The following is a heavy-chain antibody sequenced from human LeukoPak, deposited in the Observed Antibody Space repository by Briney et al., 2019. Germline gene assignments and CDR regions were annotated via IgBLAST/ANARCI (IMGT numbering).Heavy chain of an antibody. J-gene: IGHJ4*02. CDR3: ARGVRQWLAHGVDY. CDR1: GGSFSGYY. V-gene: IGHV4-34*01. D-gene: IGHD6-19*01. CDR2: INHSGST. Sequence: SETLSLTCAVYGGSFSGYYWSWIRQPPGKGLEWMGEINHSGSTNYNPSLKSRVTISVDTSKNQFSLKLSSVTAADTAVYYCARGVRQWLAHGVDYWGQGTLVTVSS.